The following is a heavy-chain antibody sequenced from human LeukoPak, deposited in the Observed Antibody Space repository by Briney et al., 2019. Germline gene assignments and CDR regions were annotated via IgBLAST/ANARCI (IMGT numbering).Heavy chain of an antibody. CDR3: ARDPWGVLGAFDI. CDR2: IKQDGSEK. CDR1: GFTFSSYW. V-gene: IGHV3-7*01. D-gene: IGHD3-10*01. J-gene: IGHJ3*02. Sequence: GGSLRLSCAASGFTFSSYWMSWVRQAPGKGLEWVANIKQDGSEKYYVDSVKGRFTISRDNAKNSLYLQMNSLRAEDTAVYYCARDPWGVLGAFDIWGQGTTVTVSS.